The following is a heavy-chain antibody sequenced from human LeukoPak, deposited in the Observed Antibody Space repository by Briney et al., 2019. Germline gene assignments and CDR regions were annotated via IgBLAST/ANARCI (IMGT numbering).Heavy chain of an antibody. D-gene: IGHD3-22*01. J-gene: IGHJ4*02. CDR1: GGSISSGDYY. Sequence: PSQTLSLTCTVSGGSISSGDYYWSWIRQHPGKGLEWIGYIYYSGSTYYNPSLKSRVTISVDTSKNQFSLKLSSVTAADTAVYYCARSKSPLYDSSGYYTLGYWGQGTLVTVSS. CDR2: IYYSGST. V-gene: IGHV4-31*03. CDR3: ARSKSPLYDSSGYYTLGY.